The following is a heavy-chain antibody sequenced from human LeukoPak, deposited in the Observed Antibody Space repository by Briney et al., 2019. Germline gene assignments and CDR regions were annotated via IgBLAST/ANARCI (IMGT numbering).Heavy chain of an antibody. D-gene: IGHD3-16*01. V-gene: IGHV3-23*01. CDR1: GFTFSSYA. CDR2: ISGSGGST. Sequence: GGSLRLSCAASGFTFSSYAMSWVRQAPGKGLEWVSAISGSGGSTYYADSVKGRFTISRDNSKNTLYLQMNSLRAEDAAVYYCAKDSPSFYDYVWGSRRGGFDYWGQGTLVTVSS. J-gene: IGHJ4*02. CDR3: AKDSPSFYDYVWGSRRGGFDY.